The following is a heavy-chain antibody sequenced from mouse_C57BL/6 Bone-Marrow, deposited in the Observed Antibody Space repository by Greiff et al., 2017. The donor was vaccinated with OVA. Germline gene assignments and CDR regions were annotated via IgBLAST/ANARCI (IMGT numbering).Heavy chain of an antibody. J-gene: IGHJ3*01. CDR3: AEGGGYTAY. V-gene: IGHV1-81*01. CDR2: IYPRSGNT. CDR1: GYTLTSYG. D-gene: IGHD2-2*01. Sequence: VKLVESGAELARPGASVKLSCKASGYTLTSYGISWVKQRTGQGLEWIGEIYPRSGNTYYNEKFKGKATLTADKSSSTAYMELRSLTSEDSAVYFCAEGGGYTAYWGQGTLVTVSA.